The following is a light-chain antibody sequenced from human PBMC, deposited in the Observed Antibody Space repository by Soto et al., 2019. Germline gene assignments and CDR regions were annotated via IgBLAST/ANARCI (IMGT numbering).Light chain of an antibody. CDR3: QTWGTGIQV. CDR1: SGHSSYA. V-gene: IGLV4-69*01. Sequence: QLVLTQSPSASASLGASVKLTCTLSSGHSSYAIAWHQHHPEKGPRYLMKLNSAGSHSKGDGIPDRFSGSSSGAERYLTISSLQSEDEADYYCQTWGTGIQVFGGGTKLTVL. J-gene: IGLJ2*01. CDR2: LNSAGSH.